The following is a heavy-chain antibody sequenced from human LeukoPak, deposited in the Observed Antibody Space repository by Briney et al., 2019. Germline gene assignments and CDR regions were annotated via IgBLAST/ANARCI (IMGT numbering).Heavy chain of an antibody. CDR1: GFTFSSFT. CDR2: IIGSGGIT. D-gene: IGHD6-13*01. J-gene: IGHJ5*02. Sequence: GGSLRLSCAASGFTFSSFTMTRVRRAPGEGLEWGSTIIGSGGITSYAASVKGRFTISRDNPKRTLYMQMYSVRGEDTGLCYCAKDLARGIDSWGQGTLVTVSS. CDR3: AKDLARGIDS. V-gene: IGHV3-23*01.